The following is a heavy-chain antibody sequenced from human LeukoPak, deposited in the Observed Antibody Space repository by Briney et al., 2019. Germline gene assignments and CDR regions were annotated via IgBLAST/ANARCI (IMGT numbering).Heavy chain of an antibody. CDR3: AKSIVGAALNAFDI. D-gene: IGHD1-26*01. Sequence: GGSLRLSCAASGFTFSTYSMNWVRQAPGKGLEWVSSISTSSSSIYYADSVKGRFTISRDNSKNTLYLQMNSLRAEDTAVYYCAKSIVGAALNAFDIWGQGTMVTVSS. CDR2: ISTSSSSI. V-gene: IGHV3-21*04. CDR1: GFTFSTYS. J-gene: IGHJ3*02.